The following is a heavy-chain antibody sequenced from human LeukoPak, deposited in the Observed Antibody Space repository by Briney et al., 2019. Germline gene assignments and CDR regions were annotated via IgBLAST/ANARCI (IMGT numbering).Heavy chain of an antibody. D-gene: IGHD5-24*01. CDR1: GFTFSSYG. V-gene: IGHV3-30*18. CDR3: AKDLGRWLQYFDY. Sequence: PGGSLRLSCAASGFTFSSYGMHWVRQAPGKGLEWVAVISYDGSNKYYADSVKGRFTFSRDNSKNTLYLQMNSLRAEDTAVYYCAKDLGRWLQYFDYWGQGTLVTVSS. J-gene: IGHJ4*02. CDR2: ISYDGSNK.